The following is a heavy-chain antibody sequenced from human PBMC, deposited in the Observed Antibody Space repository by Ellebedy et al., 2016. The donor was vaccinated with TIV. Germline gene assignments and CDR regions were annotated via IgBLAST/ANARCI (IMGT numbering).Heavy chain of an antibody. J-gene: IGHJ4*02. D-gene: IGHD6-6*01. CDR2: IGTAGDT. CDR3: ARSRGIAARTHFDY. CDR1: GFTFSSFD. V-gene: IGHV3-13*01. Sequence: GESLKISCAASGFTFSSFDMHWVRQATGKGLEWVSAIGTAGDTYYAGSVKGRFTISRENAKKSLYLQMNSLRAEDTAVYYCARSRGIAARTHFDYWGQGTLVTVSS.